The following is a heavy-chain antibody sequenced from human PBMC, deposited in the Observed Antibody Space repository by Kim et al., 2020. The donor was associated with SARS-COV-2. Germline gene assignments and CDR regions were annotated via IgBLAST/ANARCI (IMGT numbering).Heavy chain of an antibody. CDR3: ARADYYESSGYVY. CDR1: GYTFTSFG. CDR2: ISAYNGET. V-gene: IGHV1-18*01. D-gene: IGHD3-22*01. J-gene: IGHJ4*02. Sequence: ASVKVSCKAAGYTFTSFGISWVRQAPGQGLEWMGWISAYNGETNYAPKLQGRVIMTTDTSTSTAYMELRSLRSDDTAVYYCARADYYESSGYVYWGQGTLVTVSS.